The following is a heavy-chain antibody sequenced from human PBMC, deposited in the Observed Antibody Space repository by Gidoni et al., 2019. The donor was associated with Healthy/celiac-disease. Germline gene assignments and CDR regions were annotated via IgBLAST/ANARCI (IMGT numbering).Heavy chain of an antibody. CDR3: ASEGTTVTDAFDI. CDR2: IIPILGIA. CDR1: GGTFSSYT. V-gene: IGHV1-69*02. D-gene: IGHD4-17*01. J-gene: IGHJ3*02. Sequence: QVQLVQSGAEVKQPGSSVKVSCKVSGGTFSSYTISWVRQAPGQGLEWMGRIIPILGIANYAQKFQGRVTITADKSTSTAYMELSSLRSEDTAVYYCASEGTTVTDAFDIWGQGTMVTVSS.